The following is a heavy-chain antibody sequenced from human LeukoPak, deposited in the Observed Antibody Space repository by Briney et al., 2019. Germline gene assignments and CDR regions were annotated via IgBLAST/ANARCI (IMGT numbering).Heavy chain of an antibody. D-gene: IGHD5-18*01. V-gene: IGHV3-30*03. CDR2: ISYDGSNK. CDR1: GFTFSSYG. J-gene: IGHJ3*02. CDR3: AREPSLYGYIHAFDI. Sequence: PGRSLRLSCAASGFTFSSYGMHWVRQAPGKGLEWVAVISYDGSNKYYADSVKGRFTISRNNSKNTLYLQMNSLRAEDTAVYYCAREPSLYGYIHAFDIWGQGTMVTVSS.